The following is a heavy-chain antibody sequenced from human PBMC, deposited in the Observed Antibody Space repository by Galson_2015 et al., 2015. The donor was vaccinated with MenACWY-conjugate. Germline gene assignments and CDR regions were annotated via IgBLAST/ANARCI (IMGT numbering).Heavy chain of an antibody. CDR3: ATNIRDGYNYGDI. V-gene: IGHV3-21*01. CDR2: ISSSSSYI. D-gene: IGHD5-24*01. Sequence: SLRLSCAASGFIFSSYWMSWVRQAPGKGLEWVSSISSSSSYIYYADSVKGRFTISRDNAKNSLYLQMNSLRAEDTAVYYCATNIRDGYNYGDIWGQGTMVTVSS. CDR1: GFIFSSYW. J-gene: IGHJ3*02.